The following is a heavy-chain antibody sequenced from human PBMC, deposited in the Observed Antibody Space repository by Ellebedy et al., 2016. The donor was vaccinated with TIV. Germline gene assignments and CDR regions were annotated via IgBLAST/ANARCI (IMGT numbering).Heavy chain of an antibody. V-gene: IGHV3-21*01. CDR3: ARDRDYGGNFYYFDY. CDR1: RFTFSLYS. D-gene: IGHD4-23*01. Sequence: GESLKISXAASRFTFSLYSLTWVRQAPGKGLEWVSSITSSSSYIYYADSVKGRFTISRDNAKNSLHLQMNSLRAEDTAVYYCARDRDYGGNFYYFDYWGQGTLVTVSS. CDR2: ITSSSSYI. J-gene: IGHJ4*02.